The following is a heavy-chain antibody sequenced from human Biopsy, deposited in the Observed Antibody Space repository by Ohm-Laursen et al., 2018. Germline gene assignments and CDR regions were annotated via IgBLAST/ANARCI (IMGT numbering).Heavy chain of an antibody. Sequence: SETLSLTCAVSGGSISNYFWTWIRQPPGKGLEWIGYFRFEDRTSYNSSLKSRVTISADTSKNQFSLRLSSVTAVDTAVYFCARGSRGGHLNTTLITGKNLDSWGQGILVTVSS. D-gene: IGHD3-16*01. J-gene: IGHJ4*02. CDR2: FRFEDRT. CDR3: ARGSRGGHLNTTLITGKNLDS. CDR1: GGSISNYF. V-gene: IGHV4-59*01.